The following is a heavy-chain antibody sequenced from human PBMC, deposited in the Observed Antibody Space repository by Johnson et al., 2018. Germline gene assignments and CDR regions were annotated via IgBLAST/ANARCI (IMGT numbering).Heavy chain of an antibody. Sequence: QVQLVQSGGGVVQPGRSLRLSCAASGFTFSSYGMHWVRQAPGKGLEGVAVISYDGSNKYYADSVKGRFTISRDNSKNTLYLQIKSLRAEDTAVYYGRGGDWGVWGQGTTVTVSS. CDR1: GFTFSSYG. CDR3: RGGDWGV. J-gene: IGHJ6*02. CDR2: ISYDGSNK. V-gene: IGHV3-30*03. D-gene: IGHD3/OR15-3a*01.